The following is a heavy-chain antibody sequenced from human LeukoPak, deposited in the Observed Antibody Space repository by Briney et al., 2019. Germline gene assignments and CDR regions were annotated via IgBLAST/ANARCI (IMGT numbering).Heavy chain of an antibody. J-gene: IGHJ4*02. CDR3: AKWVARDQYFDS. V-gene: IGHV4-59*01. Sequence: PSETLSLTCTVSSGSITSYFWNWIRQPPGRGLEWVGYISYTGDTKRNPSLRGRVTMSLDTSKSQFSLKLNSVTAADTAVYYCAKWVARDQYFDSWGQGTLVTVSS. CDR1: SGSITSYF. D-gene: IGHD6-19*01. CDR2: ISYTGDT.